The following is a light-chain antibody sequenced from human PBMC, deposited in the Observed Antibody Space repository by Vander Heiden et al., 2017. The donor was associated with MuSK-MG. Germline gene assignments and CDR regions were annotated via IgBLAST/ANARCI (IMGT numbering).Light chain of an antibody. CDR2: WAS. J-gene: IGKJ2*01. Sequence: DIVMTRSPDSLPVSLGERATINCKSSQKVLYSANNKNYLAWYQQKPGQPPKLLIYWASTRESGVPDRFSGSGSGTDFTLTINSLQAEDVAVYYCQQEDNTPYTFGQGTKMEIK. CDR1: QKVLYSANNKNY. CDR3: QQEDNTPYT. V-gene: IGKV4-1*01.